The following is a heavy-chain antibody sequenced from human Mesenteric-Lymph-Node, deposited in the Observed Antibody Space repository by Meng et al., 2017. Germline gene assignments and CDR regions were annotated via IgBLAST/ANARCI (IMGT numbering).Heavy chain of an antibody. CDR2: INPNSGGT. V-gene: IGHV1-2*02. J-gene: IGHJ4*02. CDR3: ASEISYGDYGKGGLGFDY. Sequence: QVQLVQSGAELKKPGASVKVSCNVQWMWPARINPNSGGTNYAQKFQGRVTMTRDTSISTAYMELSRLRSDDTAVYYCASEISYGDYGKGGLGFDYWGQGTLVTVSS. D-gene: IGHD4-17*01.